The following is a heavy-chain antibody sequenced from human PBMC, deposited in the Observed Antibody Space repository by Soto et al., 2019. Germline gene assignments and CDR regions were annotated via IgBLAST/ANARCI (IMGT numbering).Heavy chain of an antibody. CDR1: GYTFTSYG. D-gene: IGHD6-19*01. Sequence: QVQVVQSGAEVKKPGASVKVSCKASGYTFTSYGINWVRQAPGQGLEWMGWISGYNGNTNYAQKFQGRVTMTTDTSTSTAFMDLRTLTSDDTAVYYCARGQWLAEIDYWVQGTLVTVSS. V-gene: IGHV1-18*01. J-gene: IGHJ4*02. CDR2: ISGYNGNT. CDR3: ARGQWLAEIDY.